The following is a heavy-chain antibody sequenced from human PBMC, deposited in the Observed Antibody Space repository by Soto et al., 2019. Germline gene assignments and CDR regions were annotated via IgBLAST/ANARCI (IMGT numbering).Heavy chain of an antibody. Sequence: SETLSLTCTVSGGSISSYYWSWIRQPPGKGLEWIGYIYYSGSTNYNPSLKSRVTISVDTSKNQFSLKLSSVTAADTAVYYCARDTGIKNSSGWYVRFDPWGQGTLVTVSS. CDR3: ARDTGIKNSSGWYVRFDP. D-gene: IGHD6-19*01. CDR2: IYYSGST. J-gene: IGHJ5*02. V-gene: IGHV4-59*01. CDR1: GGSISSYY.